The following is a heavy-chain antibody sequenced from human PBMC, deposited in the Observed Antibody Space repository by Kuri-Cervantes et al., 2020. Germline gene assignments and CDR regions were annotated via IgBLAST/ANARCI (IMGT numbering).Heavy chain of an antibody. CDR1: GGSISSYY. V-gene: IGHV4-4*07. CDR3: ARDPFGELLSGAFDI. D-gene: IGHD3-10*01. J-gene: IGHJ3*02. Sequence: SQTLSLTCTVSGGSISSYYWSWIRQPAGKGLEWIGRIYTSGSTNYNPSLKSRVTMSVDTSKNQFSLKLSSVTAADTAVYYCARDPFGELLSGAFDIWGQGTMVTVSS. CDR2: IYTSGST.